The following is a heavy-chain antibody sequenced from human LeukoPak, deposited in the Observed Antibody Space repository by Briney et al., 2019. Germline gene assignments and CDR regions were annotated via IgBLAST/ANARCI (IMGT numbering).Heavy chain of an antibody. CDR1: SGSIGSSSNY. CDR3: ARASFNVVFGNWFDP. V-gene: IGHV4-39*01. J-gene: IGHJ5*02. CDR2: VYYSGST. D-gene: IGHD2-8*01. Sequence: PSETLSLTCTVSSGSIGSSSNYWGLIRQAPGKGLEWIGNVYYSGSTFYNPSLKSRVTISVDTSKNQFSLKLRSVTAADTAIYYCARASFNVVFGNWFDPWGQGTLVTVSS.